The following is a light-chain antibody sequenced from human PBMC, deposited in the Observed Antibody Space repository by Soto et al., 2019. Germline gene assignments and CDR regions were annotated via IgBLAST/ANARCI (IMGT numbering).Light chain of an antibody. J-gene: IGKJ5*01. CDR2: HAS. CDR1: QSISSW. V-gene: IGKV1-5*01. CDR3: QQYNTYST. Sequence: DIQMTQSPSTLSASVGDRVTITCRASQSISSWLAWYQQKPGKVPKLLIYHASSLESGVPSRFSGSGSGTEFTLTISSLQPDDFATYYCQQYNTYSTFGQGTRLEIK.